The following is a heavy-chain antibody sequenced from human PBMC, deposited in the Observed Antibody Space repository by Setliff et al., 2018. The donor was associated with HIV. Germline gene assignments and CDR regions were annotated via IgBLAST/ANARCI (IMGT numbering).Heavy chain of an antibody. CDR3: ARLPQDVRSSIDF. J-gene: IGHJ4*02. CDR1: GFTFTDYW. V-gene: IGHV3-74*01. D-gene: IGHD6-6*01. CDR2: INVDGSSI. Sequence: GGSLRLSCAASGFTFTDYWMHWVRQVPGQGLVWVSRINVDGSSISYADSVKGRFTISSYNAKNTLFLQMNSLRAEDTAVYYCARLPQDVRSSIDFWGQGTLVTVSA.